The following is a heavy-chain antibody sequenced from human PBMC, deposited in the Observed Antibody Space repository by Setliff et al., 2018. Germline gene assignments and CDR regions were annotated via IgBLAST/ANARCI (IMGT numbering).Heavy chain of an antibody. CDR3: TRDWGGVGATNAFDI. V-gene: IGHV3-33*08. D-gene: IGHD1-26*01. CDR1: GFTFSTYR. Sequence: PGGSLRLSCAASGFTFSTYRMHWVRQAPGKGLEWVAVIWDDGVKKYHADSVKGRFTISRDNSKNTLYLQMNRLRAEDTAVYYCTRDWGGVGATNAFDIWGQGTMVTVSS. J-gene: IGHJ3*02. CDR2: IWDDGVKK.